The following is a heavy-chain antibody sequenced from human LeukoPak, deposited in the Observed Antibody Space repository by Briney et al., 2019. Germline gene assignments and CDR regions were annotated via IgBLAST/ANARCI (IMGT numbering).Heavy chain of an antibody. V-gene: IGHV3-9*01. CDR2: ISWNSGSI. J-gene: IGHJ4*02. CDR3: VKGEAVRHFDWLLYD. CDR1: GFTFDDFA. Sequence: PGGSLRLSCAASGFTFDDFAMHWVRQAPGKGLEWVSAISWNSGSIGFADSVKGRFTISRDNAKNSLYLQMNSLRAGDTAVYYCVKGEAVRHFDWLLYDWGQGTLVTVSS. D-gene: IGHD3-9*01.